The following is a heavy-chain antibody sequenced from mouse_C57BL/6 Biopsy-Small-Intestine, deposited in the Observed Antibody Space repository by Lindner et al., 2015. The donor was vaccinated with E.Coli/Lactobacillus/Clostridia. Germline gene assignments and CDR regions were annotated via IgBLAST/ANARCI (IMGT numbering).Heavy chain of an antibody. Sequence: VQLQESGPGLVAPSQSLSITCSVSGFSLTSYAISWVRQPPGKGLEWLGVIWTGGATNYNSALKSRLSISKDNSKSQVFLEINSLQSDDTARYYCARHYDFPYAMDYWGQGTSVTVSS. CDR1: GFSLTSYA. CDR3: ARHYDFPYAMDY. D-gene: IGHD2-4*01. CDR2: IWTGGAT. J-gene: IGHJ4*01. V-gene: IGHV2-9-1*01.